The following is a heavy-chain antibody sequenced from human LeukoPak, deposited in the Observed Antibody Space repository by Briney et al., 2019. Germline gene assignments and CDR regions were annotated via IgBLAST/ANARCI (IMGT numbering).Heavy chain of an antibody. V-gene: IGHV1-2*02. CDR1: GYTFTGYY. J-gene: IGHJ3*02. CDR3: AREVVGANGHAFDI. CDR2: INPNSGGT. D-gene: IGHD1-26*01. Sequence: ASVKVSCKASGYTFTGYYMHWVRQAPGQGLEWMGWINPNSGGTNYAQKFQGRVTMTRDTSISTAYMELSRLRSDDTAVYYCAREVVGANGHAFDIWGQGTMVTVSS.